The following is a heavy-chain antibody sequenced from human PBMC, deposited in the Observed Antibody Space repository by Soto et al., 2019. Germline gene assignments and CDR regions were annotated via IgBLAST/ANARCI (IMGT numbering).Heavy chain of an antibody. Sequence: PWGTLALTCTVSGACSDSSSYFWAGIRLTPGKGLEWIASIDYRGTTYKNPSLKSRVTISLDTPKNHFYLNLGSVTAADTAVSSCSRRDPEGFDHWGQGTLLP. CDR1: GACSDSSSYF. CDR3: SRRDPEGFDH. CDR2: IDYRGTT. V-gene: IGHV4-39*02. J-gene: IGHJ5*02.